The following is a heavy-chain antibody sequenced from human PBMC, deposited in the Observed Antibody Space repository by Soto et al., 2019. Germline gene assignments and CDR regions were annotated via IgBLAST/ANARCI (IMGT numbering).Heavy chain of an antibody. Sequence: QLVESGGGLVTPGESLRLSCVASGFTFSHAWMSWVRQAPGKGLEWIGRITSKSAGETTAYAAPVTGRFTVSRDDLKNTLYLQVNSLKTEDTGIYYCYTEHTLFMAHWGQGTLVTVSS. CDR2: ITSKSAGETT. CDR1: GFTFSHAW. J-gene: IGHJ4*02. CDR3: YTEHTLFMAH. V-gene: IGHV3-15*01.